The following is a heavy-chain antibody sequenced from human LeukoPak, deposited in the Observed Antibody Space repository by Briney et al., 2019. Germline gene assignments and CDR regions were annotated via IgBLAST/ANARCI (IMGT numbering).Heavy chain of an antibody. D-gene: IGHD2-15*01. Sequence: QTGGSLRLSCAASGFTFSSYAMSWVRQAPGKGLEWVSAISGSGGSTYYADSVKGRFTISRDNSKNTLYLQMNSLRAEDTAVYYCARGPQFCSGGSCYGYYFDYWGQGTLVTVSS. CDR1: GFTFSSYA. J-gene: IGHJ4*02. V-gene: IGHV3-23*01. CDR2: ISGSGGST. CDR3: ARGPQFCSGGSCYGYYFDY.